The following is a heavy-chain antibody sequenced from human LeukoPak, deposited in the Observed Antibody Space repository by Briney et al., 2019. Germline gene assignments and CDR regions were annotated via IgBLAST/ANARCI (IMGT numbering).Heavy chain of an antibody. V-gene: IGHV1-2*04. CDR3: ARGRPMVRGVTAVYYYYGMDV. J-gene: IGHJ6*02. Sequence: GASVEVSCKASGYTFTGYYMHWVRQAPGQGLEWMGWINPNSGGTNYAQKFQGWVTMTRNTSISTAYMELSRLRSDDTAVYYCARGRPMVRGVTAVYYYYGMDVWGQGTTVTVSS. D-gene: IGHD3-10*01. CDR1: GYTFTGYY. CDR2: INPNSGGT.